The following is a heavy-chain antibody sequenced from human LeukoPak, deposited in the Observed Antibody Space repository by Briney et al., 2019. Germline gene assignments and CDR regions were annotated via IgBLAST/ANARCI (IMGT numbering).Heavy chain of an antibody. Sequence: SVKVSCKASGGTFSSYTISWVRQPPGQGLEWMGRIIAILDIANYAQKFQGRVTITADKSTSTAYMELSSLRSEDTAVYYCAIGYSYGLFDYWGQGTLVTVSS. J-gene: IGHJ4*02. CDR2: IIAILDIA. CDR3: AIGYSYGLFDY. D-gene: IGHD5-18*01. CDR1: GGTFSSYT. V-gene: IGHV1-69*02.